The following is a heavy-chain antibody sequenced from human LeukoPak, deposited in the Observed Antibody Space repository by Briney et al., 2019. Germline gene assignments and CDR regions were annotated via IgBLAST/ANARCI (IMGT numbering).Heavy chain of an antibody. J-gene: IGHJ6*04. CDR2: IIPLFGTP. CDR1: GYTFTGYY. D-gene: IGHD2-15*01. CDR3: ASATLRCSGGSCYEMDV. Sequence: ASVKVSCKASGYTFTGYYMHWVRQAPGQGLEWMGGIIPLFGTPDYAQTFQDRLTITADKSTSTAYMELSSLRSEDTAVYYCASATLRCSGGSCYEMDVWGKGTTVTVSS. V-gene: IGHV1-69*06.